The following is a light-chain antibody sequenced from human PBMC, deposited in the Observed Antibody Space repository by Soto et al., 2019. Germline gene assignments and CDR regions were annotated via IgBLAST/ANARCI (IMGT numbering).Light chain of an antibody. Sequence: IQMTQSPSSLSASLGDIVTITFRASHGINTFLAWYQQKAGKAPKLLIYAASTLQSGVPSRFSGSGSGTDFTFTISRLQHEDIATYYCQQYENLPTFGQGTRLEIK. CDR3: QQYENLPT. J-gene: IGKJ5*01. CDR2: AAS. CDR1: HGINTF. V-gene: IGKV1-9*01.